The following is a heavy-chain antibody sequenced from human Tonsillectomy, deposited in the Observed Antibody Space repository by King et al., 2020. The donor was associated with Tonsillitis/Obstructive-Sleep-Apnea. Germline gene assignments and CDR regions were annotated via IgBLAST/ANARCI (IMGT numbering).Heavy chain of an antibody. Sequence: VQLQQWGAGLLKPSETLSLTCAVYGGSFSGYYGSWLRQPPGKGLEWIGEINQSGSNNYNPSLKSRVTISVDTYRNQFSLKLSSVTAADTAMYYCARGEDIGPLCGVVPPLGHWGQGTLVTVYS. CDR1: GGSFSGYY. J-gene: IGHJ1*01. V-gene: IGHV4-34*01. D-gene: IGHD3-3*01. CDR2: INQSGSN. CDR3: ARGEDIGPLCGVVPPLGH.